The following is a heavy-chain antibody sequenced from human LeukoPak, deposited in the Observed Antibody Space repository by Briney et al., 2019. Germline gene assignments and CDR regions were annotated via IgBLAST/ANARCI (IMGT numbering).Heavy chain of an antibody. CDR1: GYTFTSYG. CDR2: ISAYNGNT. D-gene: IGHD3-3*01. CDR3: ARSGSFGVVIIPFRYYYYMDV. V-gene: IGHV1-18*01. Sequence: ASVKVSYKASGYTFTSYGISWVRQAPGQGLEWMGWISAYNGNTNYAQKLQGRVTMTTDTSTSTAYMELSSLRSEDTAVYYCARSGSFGVVIIPFRYYYYMDVWGKGTTVTVSS. J-gene: IGHJ6*03.